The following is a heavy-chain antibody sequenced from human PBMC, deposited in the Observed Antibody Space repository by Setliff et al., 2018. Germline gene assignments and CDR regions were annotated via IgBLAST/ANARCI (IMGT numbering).Heavy chain of an antibody. CDR3: TFARDGYDVFDI. J-gene: IGHJ3*02. Sequence: PGGSLRLSCAASGFSFSGSAVYWVRQASVKGLEWIGRIRGRTDNYATAYAASVRGRFTISRDDSKNTAYLQMNSPKTEDTAVYYCTFARDGYDVFDIWGQGTMVTVSS. CDR2: IRGRTDNYAT. V-gene: IGHV3-73*01. CDR1: GFSFSGSA. D-gene: IGHD5-18*01.